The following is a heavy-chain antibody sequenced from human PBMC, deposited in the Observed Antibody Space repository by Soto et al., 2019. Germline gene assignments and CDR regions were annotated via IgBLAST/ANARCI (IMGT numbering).Heavy chain of an antibody. D-gene: IGHD3-16*01. J-gene: IGHJ6*02. CDR1: GFTFRSYG. V-gene: IGHV3-23*01. Sequence: GSLRLSCEASGFTFRSYGMSWVRQAPGKGLESVSGISGSGVGTYYADSVKGRFTISRDNSNNMVYLELNSLRVEDTAVYYCARGEFSNDNYYFYNGMDVWGQGTTVTV. CDR2: ISGSGVGT. CDR3: ARGEFSNDNYYFYNGMDV.